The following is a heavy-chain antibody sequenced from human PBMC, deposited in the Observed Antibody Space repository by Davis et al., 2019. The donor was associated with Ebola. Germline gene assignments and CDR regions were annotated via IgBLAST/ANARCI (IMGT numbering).Heavy chain of an antibody. V-gene: IGHV4-34*01. CDR1: GGSFSGYY. D-gene: IGHD2-21*02. J-gene: IGHJ4*02. Sequence: PSETLSLTCAVYGGSFSGYYWSWIRQPPGKGLEWIGEINHSGSTNYNPSLKSRVTISVDTSKNQFSLKLSSVTAADTAVYYCARPPIMTSSPRFDYWGQGTLVTVSS. CDR2: INHSGST. CDR3: ARPPIMTSSPRFDY.